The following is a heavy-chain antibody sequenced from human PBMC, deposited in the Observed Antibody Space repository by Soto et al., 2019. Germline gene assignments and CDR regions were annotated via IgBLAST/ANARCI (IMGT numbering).Heavy chain of an antibody. CDR2: ISSSGTTI. CDR3: ASASYYSGYDVDPHGMDV. CDR1: GFTFSTYE. Sequence: VGSLRLSCAASGFTFSTYEMNWVRQAPGKGLEWVSYISSSGTTIYYAGSVKGRFTISRDDAKDSLYLQMNSLRVEDTAVYYCASASYYSGYDVDPHGMDVWGQGTTVTVSS. J-gene: IGHJ6*02. D-gene: IGHD5-12*01. V-gene: IGHV3-48*03.